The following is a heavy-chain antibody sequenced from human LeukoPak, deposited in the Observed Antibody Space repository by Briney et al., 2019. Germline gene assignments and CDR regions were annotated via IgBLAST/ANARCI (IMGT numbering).Heavy chain of an antibody. D-gene: IGHD6-19*01. J-gene: IGHJ4*02. CDR2: ISGSGGST. V-gene: IGHV3-23*01. Sequence: PGGSLRLSCAASGFTFSSYGMSWVRQAPGKGLEWVSAISGSGGSTYYADSVKGRFTISRDNSKNTLYLQMNSLRAEDTAVYYCARDPIAVAGKLDYWGQGTLVTVSS. CDR1: GFTFSSYG. CDR3: ARDPIAVAGKLDY.